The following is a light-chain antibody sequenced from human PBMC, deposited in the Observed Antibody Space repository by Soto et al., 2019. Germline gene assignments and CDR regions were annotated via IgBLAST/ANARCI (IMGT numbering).Light chain of an antibody. CDR1: SSNIGNNA. J-gene: IGLJ2*01. V-gene: IGLV1-36*01. CDR2: YDD. CDR3: AAWADRVNGPV. Sequence: VLKNPASVTGVHLGGRSIIRSRSSSNIGNNAVNWYQQLPGKAPKLLIYYDDLLPSGVSDRFSGSKSGTSASLAISGLQFEDEADDYSAAWADRVNGPVFGGGTKVTVL.